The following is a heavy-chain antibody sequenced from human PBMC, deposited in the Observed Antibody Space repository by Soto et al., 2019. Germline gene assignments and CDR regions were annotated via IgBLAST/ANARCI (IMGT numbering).Heavy chain of an antibody. CDR2: ISSSGSDI. V-gene: IGHV3-11*01. CDR3: ARDLFYGMDV. CDR1: GFTFSDYF. Sequence: PGGSLRLSCAASGFTFSDYFLTWIRQAPGKWLEWVSYISSSGSDIYYADSVKGRFTISRDNAQNSLYLQMNSLRAEDTAVYYCARDLFYGMDVWGQXTTVTVSS. J-gene: IGHJ6*02.